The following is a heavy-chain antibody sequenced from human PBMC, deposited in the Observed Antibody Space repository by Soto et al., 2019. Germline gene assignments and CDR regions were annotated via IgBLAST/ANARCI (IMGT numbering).Heavy chain of an antibody. V-gene: IGHV3-30*03. CDR1: GFTFSSYG. J-gene: IGHJ5*02. CDR3: ASGIDP. Sequence: GGSLRLSCAASGFTFSSYGMHWVRQAPGKGLEWVAVISYDGSNKYYADSVKGRFTISRDNAKKSLYLQMNRLRVDDTAVYYCASGIDPWGQGTLVTVSS. CDR2: ISYDGSNK.